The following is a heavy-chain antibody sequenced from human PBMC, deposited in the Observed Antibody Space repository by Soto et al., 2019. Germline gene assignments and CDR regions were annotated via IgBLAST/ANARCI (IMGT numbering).Heavy chain of an antibody. D-gene: IGHD3-16*01. CDR3: ASNYAYADGYYWYGIDV. CDR2: ISSYGSDT. CDR1: GFTFSRYW. Sequence: EVQLVESGGGLVLPGGSLRLSCAASGFTFSRYWMHWVRQAPGQGLVWGSRISSYGSDTHYADSVKGRFTISRDNAKNTLYLQMNSLRADDTAVYYCASNYAYADGYYWYGIDVWGQGTTVTVSS. V-gene: IGHV3-74*01. J-gene: IGHJ6*02.